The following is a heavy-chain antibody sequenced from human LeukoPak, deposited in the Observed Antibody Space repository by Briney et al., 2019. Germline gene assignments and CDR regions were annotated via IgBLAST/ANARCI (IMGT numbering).Heavy chain of an antibody. Sequence: SETLSLTCTVSGGSISSYYWSWIRQPPGKGLEWIGYIYYSGSTNYNPSLKSRVTISVDTSKNQFSLKLSSVTAADTAVYYCARGGWYSAYFHYWGQGTLVTVSS. CDR3: ARGGWYSAYFHY. CDR1: GGSISSYY. CDR2: IYYSGST. D-gene: IGHD6-19*01. V-gene: IGHV4-59*01. J-gene: IGHJ4*02.